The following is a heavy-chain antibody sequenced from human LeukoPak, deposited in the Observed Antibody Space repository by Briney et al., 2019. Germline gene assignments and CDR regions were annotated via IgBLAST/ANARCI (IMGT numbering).Heavy chain of an antibody. Sequence: GGSLRLSCTASGVTLSNYAMHWVRRPPGRGLEWVAVISFDGTNKYYGDSVEGRFSVSRDNSKNTLYLQMNSLRPDDTAMYYCATGYGDYEPIDYWGQGTLVTVSS. D-gene: IGHD4-17*01. J-gene: IGHJ4*02. CDR3: ATGYGDYEPIDY. CDR1: GVTLSNYA. V-gene: IGHV3-30*04. CDR2: ISFDGTNK.